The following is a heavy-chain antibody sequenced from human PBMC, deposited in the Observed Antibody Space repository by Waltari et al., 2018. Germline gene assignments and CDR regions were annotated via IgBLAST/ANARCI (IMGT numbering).Heavy chain of an antibody. CDR3: AKGGLAVAVAHFDY. CDR2: MSRGSTYM. J-gene: IGHJ4*02. CDR1: GFDFSNYS. D-gene: IGHD6-19*01. V-gene: IGHV3-21*01. Sequence: EVQLVESGGGLVKPGGSLRLSCTGSGFDFSNYSMNWVRQAPGKGLEWVSSMSRGSTYMYYADSVKGRFTISRDNAKNSVSLQMNSLRAEDTAVYYCAKGGLAVAVAHFDYWGQGTLATVSS.